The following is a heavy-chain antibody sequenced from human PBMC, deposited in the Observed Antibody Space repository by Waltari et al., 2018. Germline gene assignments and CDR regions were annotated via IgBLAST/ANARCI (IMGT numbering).Heavy chain of an antibody. D-gene: IGHD6-19*01. V-gene: IGHV5-51*01. CDR3: ARRHEKYSSGWYNWFDP. CDR1: GYSFTSYW. J-gene: IGHJ5*02. CDR2: IYPGDSDT. Sequence: EVQLVQSGAEVKKPGESLKISCKGSGYSFTSYWIGWVRQMPGKGLEWMGTIYPGDSDTRYSPSFQGKVTISADKSISTAYQQWSSLKASDTAMYYCARRHEKYSSGWYNWFDPWGHGTLVTVSS.